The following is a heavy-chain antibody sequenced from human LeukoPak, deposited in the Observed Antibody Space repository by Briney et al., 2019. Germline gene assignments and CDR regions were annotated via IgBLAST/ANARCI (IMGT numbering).Heavy chain of an antibody. D-gene: IGHD3-10*01. V-gene: IGHV1-69*06. CDR2: IIPIFGTA. CDR3: ARVITMVRGSPIPGPYFDY. J-gene: IGHJ4*02. CDR1: GGTFSSYA. Sequence: SVKVSCKASGGTFSSYAISWVRQAPGQGLEWMGGIIPIFGTANYAQKFQGRVTITADKSTSTAYMEPSSLRSEDTAVYYCARVITMVRGSPIPGPYFDYWGQGTLVTVSS.